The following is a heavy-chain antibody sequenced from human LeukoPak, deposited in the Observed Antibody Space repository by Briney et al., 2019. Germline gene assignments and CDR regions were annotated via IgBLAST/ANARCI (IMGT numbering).Heavy chain of an antibody. V-gene: IGHV3-49*04. Sequence: GRSLRLSCTASGFTFGDYAMSWVRQAPGKGLEWVGVIRSKAYGGTTEYAASVKGRFTITRDDSKSIAYLQMYSLKTEGTAVSYCTREGGGWFGELYYWGQGTLVTVSS. CDR1: GFTFGDYA. D-gene: IGHD3-10*01. CDR3: TREGGGWFGELYY. J-gene: IGHJ4*02. CDR2: IRSKAYGGTT.